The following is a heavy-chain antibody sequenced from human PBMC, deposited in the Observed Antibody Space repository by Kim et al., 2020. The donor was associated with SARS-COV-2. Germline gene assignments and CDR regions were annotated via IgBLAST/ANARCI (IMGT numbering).Heavy chain of an antibody. V-gene: IGHV3-74*01. Sequence: GGSLRLSCVASGFNFGIYYMHWVRQAPGKGLVWVSRIKGDGTSTDYVDSVKGRFTISRDNTKNTLFLQMNDLRADDAGIYYCARICRDSGCSVVVWGQGTTVTASS. D-gene: IGHD5-12*01. CDR1: GFNFGIYY. CDR2: IKGDGTST. J-gene: IGHJ6*02. CDR3: ARICRDSGCSVVV.